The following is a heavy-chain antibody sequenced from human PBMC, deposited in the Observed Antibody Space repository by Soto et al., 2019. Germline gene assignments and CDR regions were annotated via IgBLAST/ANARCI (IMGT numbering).Heavy chain of an antibody. V-gene: IGHV1-69*13. CDR2: IIPIFGTA. CDR3: AREMGYYYGSGSYLDI. D-gene: IGHD3-10*01. Sequence: SVKVSCKASGGTFSSYAISWVRQAPGQGLEWVGGIIPIFGTANYAQKFQGRVTITADEPTSTAYMELSSLRSEDTAVYYCAREMGYYYGSGSYLDIWVQGTMVTVSS. J-gene: IGHJ3*02. CDR1: GGTFSSYA.